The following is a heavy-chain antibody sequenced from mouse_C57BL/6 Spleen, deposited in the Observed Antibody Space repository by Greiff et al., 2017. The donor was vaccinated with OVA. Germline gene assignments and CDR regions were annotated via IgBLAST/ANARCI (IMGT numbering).Heavy chain of an antibody. Sequence: EVKVEESGGGLVKPGGSLKLSCAASGFTFSDYGMHWVRQAPETGLEWVAYISSGSSTIYYADTVKGRFTISRDNAKNTLFLQMTSLRSEDTAMYYCARGYSNSYWYFDVWGTGTTVTVSS. CDR2: ISSGSSTI. CDR3: ARGYSNSYWYFDV. V-gene: IGHV5-17*01. J-gene: IGHJ1*03. CDR1: GFTFSDYG. D-gene: IGHD2-5*01.